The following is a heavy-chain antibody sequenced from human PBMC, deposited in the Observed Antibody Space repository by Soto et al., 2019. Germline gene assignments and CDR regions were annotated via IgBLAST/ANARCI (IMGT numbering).Heavy chain of an antibody. J-gene: IGHJ5*02. Sequence: PSETLSLPCTVSGGSISSGDYYWSWIRQPPGKGLERIGYIYYSWSTYYNPSRKSRGTISVDTSKNQLSLKLSSVTDADTAAYYCTRRSITRLREVIMCWFDAWAQATQVTV. CDR3: TRRSITRLREVIMCWFDA. D-gene: IGHD3-10*01. CDR2: IYYSWST. V-gene: IGHV4-30-4*01. CDR1: GGSISSGDYY.